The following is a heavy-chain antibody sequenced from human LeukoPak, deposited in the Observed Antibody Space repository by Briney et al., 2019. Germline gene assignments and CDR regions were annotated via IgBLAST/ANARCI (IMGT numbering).Heavy chain of an antibody. Sequence: SETLSLTCAVYGGSFSGYYWTWIRQPPGKGLEWIGEINHSGGTNYNPSLKSRVTISVDTSKNQFSLKLSSVTAADTAVYYCARGGGKGLVVWGQGTLVTVSS. CDR1: GGSFSGYY. CDR2: INHSGGT. CDR3: ARGGGKGLVV. V-gene: IGHV4-34*01. D-gene: IGHD3/OR15-3a*01. J-gene: IGHJ4*02.